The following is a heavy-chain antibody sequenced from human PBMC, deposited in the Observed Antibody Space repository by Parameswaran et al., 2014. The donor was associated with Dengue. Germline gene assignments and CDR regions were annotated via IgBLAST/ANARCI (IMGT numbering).Heavy chain of an antibody. V-gene: IGHV4-59*08. D-gene: IGHD3-3*01. Sequence: RWIRQPPGKGLEWIGYIYYSGSTNYNPSLKSRVTISVDRSKNQFSLKLSSVTAADTAVYYCARLTYYDFSSGYYSGWLTTVNYYDMDVWGQGTTVTVSS. J-gene: IGHJ6*02. CDR3: ARLTYYDFSSGYYSGWLTTVNYYDMDV. CDR2: IYYSGST.